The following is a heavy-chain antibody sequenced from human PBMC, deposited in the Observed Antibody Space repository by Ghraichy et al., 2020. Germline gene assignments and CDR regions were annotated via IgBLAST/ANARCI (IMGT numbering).Heavy chain of an antibody. CDR3: AKPLEAPWWLVTSRSDDSGLDI. Sequence: GGSLRLSCAASGFTFSNCALNWVRQAPGKGLEWVAVISDDGSNKYYADSAEGRFTISRDNSKNTLYLQMDSLRSDDTAVYYCAKPLEAPWWLVTSRSDDSGLDIWGQGTMVTVSS. D-gene: IGHD6-19*01. J-gene: IGHJ3*02. CDR2: ISDDGSNK. CDR1: GFTFSNCA. V-gene: IGHV3-30*18.